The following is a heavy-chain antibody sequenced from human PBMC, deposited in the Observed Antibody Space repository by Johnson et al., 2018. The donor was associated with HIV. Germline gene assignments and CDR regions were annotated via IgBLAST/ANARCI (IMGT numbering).Heavy chain of an antibody. J-gene: IGHJ3*02. CDR1: GFTFSSYG. D-gene: IGHD3-22*01. Sequence: MQLVESGGGVVQPGGSLRLSCAASGFTFSSYGMHWVRQAPGKGLESVAFIRYDGSNKYYADSVKGRFTISRDNSKNTLYLQMNSLRAEDTAVYYCARDGTRYYYDSSGSRGTFDICGQGTMVTVSS. CDR2: IRYDGSNK. V-gene: IGHV3-30*02. CDR3: ARDGTRYYYDSSGSRGTFDI.